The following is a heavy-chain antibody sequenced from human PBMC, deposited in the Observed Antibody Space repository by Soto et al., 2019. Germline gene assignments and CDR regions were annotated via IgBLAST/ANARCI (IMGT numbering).Heavy chain of an antibody. CDR1: GFTVSSHS. V-gene: IGHV3-21*02. CDR3: ARGDSVTTVTTIGY. J-gene: IGHJ4*02. CDR2: ISSTSSFI. Sequence: EVQLVESGGGLVKPGGSLRLSCAASGFTVSSHSMNWVRQAPGKGLEWVSSISSTSSFIYYTDSVKGRFTISRDNAKNSLYLQMNSLRAEDTAVYYCARGDSVTTVTTIGYWGQGSLVTVSS. D-gene: IGHD4-17*01.